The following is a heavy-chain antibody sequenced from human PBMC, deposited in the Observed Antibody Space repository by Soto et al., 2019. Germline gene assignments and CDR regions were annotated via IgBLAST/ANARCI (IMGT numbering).Heavy chain of an antibody. CDR2: IIPIFGTI. V-gene: IGHV1-69*06. J-gene: IGHJ6*02. D-gene: IGHD2-2*01. Sequence: VQLVQSGAEVKKPGSAVKVSCKTSGGTFREYAISWVRQAPGQGLEWLGGIIPIFGTINYAQNFQGRVTISADKSTSTAYMELRSLRSGDTAVYYCGRGYCTSTTCEDYYVMDVWGQGTTVTVSS. CDR3: GRGYCTSTTCEDYYVMDV. CDR1: GGTFREYA.